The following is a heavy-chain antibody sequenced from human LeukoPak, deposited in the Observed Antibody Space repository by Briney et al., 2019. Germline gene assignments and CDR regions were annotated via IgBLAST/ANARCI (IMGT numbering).Heavy chain of an antibody. CDR3: ARVGGYNSPFVY. J-gene: IGHJ4*02. CDR2: IYYSGST. Sequence: PSETLSLTCTVSGYSISSGYYWSWIRQPPGKGLEWIGYIYYSGSTNYNPSLKSRVTISVDTSKNQFSLKLSSVTAADTAVYYCARVGGYNSPFVYWGQGTLVTVSS. CDR1: GYSISSGYY. D-gene: IGHD5-24*01. V-gene: IGHV4-61*01.